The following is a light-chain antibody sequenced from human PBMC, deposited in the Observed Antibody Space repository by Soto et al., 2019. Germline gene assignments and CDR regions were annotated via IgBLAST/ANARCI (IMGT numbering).Light chain of an antibody. V-gene: IGKV3-11*01. J-gene: IGKJ1*01. CDR3: QQRSNWPWT. CDR1: QSVSNF. CDR2: DAS. Sequence: EIVLTQSPATLSLSPGERATLSCRASQSVSNFLAWYQQKPGQAPRLLISDASNRATGIPGRFSGSGSGTDLSLTISSLEPEDFAVYYGQQRSNWPWTFGKGTKVEIK.